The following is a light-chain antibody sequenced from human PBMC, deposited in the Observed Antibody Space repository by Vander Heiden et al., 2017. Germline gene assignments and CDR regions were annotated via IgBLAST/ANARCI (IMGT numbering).Light chain of an antibody. V-gene: IGLV2-14*03. CDR1: SNDIGGSKY. Sequence: QSALTTPASVSGSPGQSITISCTGTSNDIGGSKYVSWYQQHPGKVPELIIYDVTNRPSGVSDRFSGSKSGNTASLTISALQPEDEADYYCNSYTSTSTLVFGGGTKLTV. CDR3: NSYTSTSTLV. J-gene: IGLJ2*01. CDR2: DVT.